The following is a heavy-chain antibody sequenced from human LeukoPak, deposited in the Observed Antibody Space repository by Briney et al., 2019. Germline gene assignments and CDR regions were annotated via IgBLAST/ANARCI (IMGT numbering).Heavy chain of an antibody. Sequence: ASVVSCQASGYTFPSYGTSWVRQAPGQGREWMGWVSAYNGNTNYAQKLQGRVTMTTDTSTSTAYMELRSLRSDDTAVYYYARSRMNRAVAGYYFDYWGQGTLVTVSS. J-gene: IGHJ4*02. CDR3: ARSRMNRAVAGYYFDY. CDR1: GYTFPSYG. V-gene: IGHV1-18*04. CDR2: VSAYNGNT. D-gene: IGHD6-19*01.